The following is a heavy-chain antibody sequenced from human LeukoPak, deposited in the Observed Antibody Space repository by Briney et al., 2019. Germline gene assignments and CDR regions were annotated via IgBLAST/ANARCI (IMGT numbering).Heavy chain of an antibody. CDR3: AKVGKQWLVRDL. D-gene: IGHD6-19*01. CDR2: ISGSGGST. J-gene: IGHJ4*02. V-gene: IGHV3-23*01. CDR1: GLTFSSYA. Sequence: GGSLRLSCATSGLTFSSYAMTWFGQAPGKGLEWVSGISGSGGSTDYADSVKGRFTISRDNSKNTLYLQMNSLRAEDTAVYYCAKVGKQWLVRDLWGQGTLVTVSS.